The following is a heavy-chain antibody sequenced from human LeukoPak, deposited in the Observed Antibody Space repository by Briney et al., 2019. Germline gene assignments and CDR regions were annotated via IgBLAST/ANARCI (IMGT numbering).Heavy chain of an antibody. CDR1: GFTFSSYG. D-gene: IGHD3-10*01. CDR3: AKEHCYGSGSLYMDV. Sequence: PGESLRLSCAASGFTFSSYGMSWVRQAPGKGLEWVSAISGSGGSTYYADSVKGRFTISRDNSKNTLYLQMNSLRAEDTAVYYCAKEHCYGSGSLYMDVWGKGTTVTISS. J-gene: IGHJ6*03. CDR2: ISGSGGST. V-gene: IGHV3-23*01.